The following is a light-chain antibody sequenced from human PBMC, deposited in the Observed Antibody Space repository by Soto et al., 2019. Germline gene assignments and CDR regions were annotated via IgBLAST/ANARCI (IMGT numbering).Light chain of an antibody. J-gene: IGLJ2*01. CDR1: SSDVGAYNY. Sequence: QSALTQPASVSGSPGQSITISCTATSSDVGAYNYVSWYQHHPGKAPKLMIYDVSNRPSGVSNRFSGSKSGNTASLTISGLQAEDEADYYCSSYISSSTVVFGGGTKLTVL. CDR2: DVS. V-gene: IGLV2-14*03. CDR3: SSYISSSTVV.